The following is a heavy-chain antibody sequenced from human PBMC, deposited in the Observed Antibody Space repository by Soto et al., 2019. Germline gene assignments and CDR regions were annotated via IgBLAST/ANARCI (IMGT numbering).Heavy chain of an antibody. CDR2: ISYGGHNK. J-gene: IGHJ5*02. V-gene: IGHV3-30*18. CDR1: GFTFSTYG. Sequence: QVQLVESGGGVVQPGASLTLSCMTSGFTFSTYGMHWVRQAPGKGLEWVAVISYGGHNKYYADSVKGRFTISRDNSKDTLFLKMNSLTPADTAMYYCAKDLDYIYRAWGQGTLVTVSS. CDR3: AKDLDYIYRA. D-gene: IGHD4-4*01.